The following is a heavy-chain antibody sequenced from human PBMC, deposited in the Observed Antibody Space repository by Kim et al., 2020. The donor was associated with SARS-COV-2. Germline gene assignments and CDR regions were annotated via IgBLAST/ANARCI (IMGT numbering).Heavy chain of an antibody. D-gene: IGHD6-13*01. CDR2: INHSGST. CDR1: GGSFSGYY. Sequence: SETLSLTCAVYGGSFSGYYWSWIRQPPGKGLEWIGEINHSGSTNYNPSLKSRVTISVDTSKNQFSLKLSSVTAADTAVYYCAVPGIGSSSWATDYWGQGT. CDR3: AVPGIGSSSWATDY. J-gene: IGHJ4*02. V-gene: IGHV4-34*01.